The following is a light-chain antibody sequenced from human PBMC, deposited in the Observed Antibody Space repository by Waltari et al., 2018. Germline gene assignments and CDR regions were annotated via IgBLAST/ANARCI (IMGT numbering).Light chain of an antibody. CDR2: DVN. J-gene: IGLJ2*01. CDR3: CSYTGTYPVL. V-gene: IGLV2-11*01. Sequence: QSALTQPRSVSGSPGQSVTISCTGTRSDVGDYHYVSWYQHPPGKAPTFIIYDVNKRPSGVPDRFSGSKSANTASLTISGLQAEDEADYYCCSYTGTYPVLFGGGTKLTVL. CDR1: RSDVGDYHY.